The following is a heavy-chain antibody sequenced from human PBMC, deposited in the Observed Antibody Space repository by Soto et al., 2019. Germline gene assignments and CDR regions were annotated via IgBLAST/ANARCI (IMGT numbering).Heavy chain of an antibody. Sequence: QVQLVQSGAEMKKPGSSVKVSCKASGGTFSSYAISWVRQAPGQGLEWMGGIIPIFGTANYAQKFQGRVTITADKSTSTAYMELCSLRYEDTALYYCARGVRRPGHGMDVWGQVTTVTVSS. J-gene: IGHJ6*02. D-gene: IGHD6-25*01. V-gene: IGHV1-69*06. CDR2: IIPIFGTA. CDR1: GGTFSSYA. CDR3: ARGVRRPGHGMDV.